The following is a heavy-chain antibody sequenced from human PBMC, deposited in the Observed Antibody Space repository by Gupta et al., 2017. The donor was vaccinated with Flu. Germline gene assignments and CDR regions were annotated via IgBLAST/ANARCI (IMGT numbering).Heavy chain of an antibody. D-gene: IGHD3-3*01. V-gene: IGHV3-74*01. CDR1: GVTVSGTW. CDR2: LSDDGGRT. J-gene: IGHJ4*02. Sequence: SCAASGVTVSGTWMHWVRQGPGRGLIWVARLSDDGGRTDYADSVKGRFTISRDNTKNAVYLQMNTLRDEDTAIYYCVRDFTGFSDVWGQGTQVTVSS. CDR3: VRDFTGFSDV.